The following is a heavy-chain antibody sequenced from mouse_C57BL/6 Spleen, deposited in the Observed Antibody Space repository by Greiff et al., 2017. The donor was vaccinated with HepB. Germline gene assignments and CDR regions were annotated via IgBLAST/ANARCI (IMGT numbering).Heavy chain of an antibody. D-gene: IGHD2-4*01. CDR3: AREEAIYYDYLYYAMDY. V-gene: IGHV1-78*01. J-gene: IGHJ4*01. CDR1: GYTFTDHT. Sequence: QVQLQQSDAELVKPGASVKISCKVSGYTFTDHTIHWMKQRPEQGLEWIGNIYPRDGSPKYNEKFKGKATLTADKSSSTAYMQLNSLTSEDSAVYCGAREEAIYYDYLYYAMDYWVQGTSVTVSS. CDR2: IYPRDGSP.